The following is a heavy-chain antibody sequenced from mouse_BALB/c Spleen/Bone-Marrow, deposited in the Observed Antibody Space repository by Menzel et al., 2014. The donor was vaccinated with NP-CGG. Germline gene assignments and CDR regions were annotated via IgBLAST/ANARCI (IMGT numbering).Heavy chain of an antibody. CDR3: ARSAGSSRYWYFDV. CDR1: GYSITSDYA. Sequence: EVKLVESGPGLVKPSQSLSLTCTVTGYSITSDYAWHWIRQFPGNKLEWMGYISYSDITSYNPSLKSRISITRDTSKNQFFLQLNSVTPEDIATYYCARSAGSSRYWYFDVWGAGTTVTVSS. CDR2: ISYSDIT. D-gene: IGHD1-1*01. J-gene: IGHJ1*01. V-gene: IGHV3-2*02.